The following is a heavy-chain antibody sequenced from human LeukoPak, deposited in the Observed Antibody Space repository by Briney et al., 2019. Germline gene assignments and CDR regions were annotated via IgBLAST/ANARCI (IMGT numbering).Heavy chain of an antibody. Sequence: GGSLRLSCAASGFTVSTNYMSWVRQAPGKGLEWASVIYSGGNTYYADSVKGRFTISRDNSKNTLYLQMNSMRAEDAAVYYCATAVTSTKGYFDYWVQGTLVTVSS. V-gene: IGHV3-66*01. CDR3: ATAVTSTKGYFDY. D-gene: IGHD2-15*01. CDR1: GFTVSTNY. J-gene: IGHJ4*02. CDR2: IYSGGNT.